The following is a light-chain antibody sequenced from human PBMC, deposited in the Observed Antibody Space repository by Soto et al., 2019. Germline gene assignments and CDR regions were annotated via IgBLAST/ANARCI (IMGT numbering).Light chain of an antibody. V-gene: IGLV2-14*01. CDR1: ISDVGGYNY. Sequence: QSVLTQPASVSGSPGQSITISCTGTISDVGGYNYVSWYQQHPGKAPKLMIYDVSNRPSGVSNRFSGSKSGNTASLTISGLQAEDEADYYCSSYTSSSAVFGGGTKVTVL. J-gene: IGLJ2*01. CDR2: DVS. CDR3: SSYTSSSAV.